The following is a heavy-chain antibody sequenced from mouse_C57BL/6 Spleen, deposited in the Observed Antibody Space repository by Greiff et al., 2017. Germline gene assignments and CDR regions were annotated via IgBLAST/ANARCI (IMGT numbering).Heavy chain of an antibody. V-gene: IGHV1-82*01. CDR2: IYPGDGDT. J-gene: IGHJ3*01. D-gene: IGHD2-3*01. CDR1: GYAFSSSW. Sequence: VQLQGSGPELVKPGASVKISCKASGYAFSSSWMNWVKQRPGKGLGWIGRIYPGDGDTNYNGKFKGKATLTADKSSSTAYMQLSSLTSEDSAVYFCARSVYDGYLAWFAYWGQGTLVTVSA. CDR3: ARSVYDGYLAWFAY.